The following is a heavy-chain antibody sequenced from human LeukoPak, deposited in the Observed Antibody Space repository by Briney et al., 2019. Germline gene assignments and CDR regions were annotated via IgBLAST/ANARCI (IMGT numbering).Heavy chain of an antibody. CDR2: INPNSGGT. CDR1: GYTFTGYY. D-gene: IGHD6-13*01. CDR3: ARDWAHIAAAGTPGDP. J-gene: IGHJ5*02. Sequence: RGASVKVSCKASGYTFTGYYMHWVRQAPGQGLEWMGWINPNSGGTNYAQKFQGRVTMTRDTSISTAYMELSRLRSDDTAVYYCARDWAHIAAAGTPGDPWGQGTLVTVSS. V-gene: IGHV1-2*02.